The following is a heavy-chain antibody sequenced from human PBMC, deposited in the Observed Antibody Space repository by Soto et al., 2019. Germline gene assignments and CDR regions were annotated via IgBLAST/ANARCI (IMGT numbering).Heavy chain of an antibody. D-gene: IGHD6-19*01. CDR1: GATFSGYA. J-gene: IGHJ4*02. V-gene: IGHV1-69*18. CDR2: IVPIFETL. CDR3: VVMGNVAVSNPRSFDY. Sequence: QVQLVQSGAEVKKPGSSVKVSCKASGATFSGYAINWVRQAPGQGLEWFGSIVPIFETLNYAERFQGRVAITADESTTTVYMELTNLTHEDTAVYYCVVMGNVAVSNPRSFDYWGQGTQVTVSS.